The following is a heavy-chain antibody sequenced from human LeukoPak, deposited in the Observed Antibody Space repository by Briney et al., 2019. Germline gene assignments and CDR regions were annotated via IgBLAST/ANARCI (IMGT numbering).Heavy chain of an antibody. CDR3: VREAGATRFFDY. CDR1: GGSISGYY. Sequence: SETLSLTCSVSGGSISGYYWSWIRQPAGKGLEWIGRINTSGSTNYNPSLKSRVTMSVDTSKNQFSLELSSATAADTAVYYCVREAGATRFFDYWGQGTLVTVSS. J-gene: IGHJ4*02. D-gene: IGHD1-26*01. V-gene: IGHV4-4*07. CDR2: INTSGST.